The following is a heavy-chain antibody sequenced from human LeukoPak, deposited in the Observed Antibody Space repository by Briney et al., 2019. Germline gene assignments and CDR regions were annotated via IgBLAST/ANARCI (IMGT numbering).Heavy chain of an antibody. D-gene: IGHD2-8*01. CDR2: ISYDGSNK. J-gene: IGHJ6*02. V-gene: IGHV3-30-3*01. Sequence: GGSLRLSCAASGFTFSNYWMSWVRQAPGKGLEWVAVISYDGSNKYYADSVKGRFTISRDNSKNTLYLQMNSLRAEDTAVYYCARGPERTGVGTRYYYDMDVWGQGTTVTVSS. CDR3: ARGPERTGVGTRYYYDMDV. CDR1: GFTFSNYW.